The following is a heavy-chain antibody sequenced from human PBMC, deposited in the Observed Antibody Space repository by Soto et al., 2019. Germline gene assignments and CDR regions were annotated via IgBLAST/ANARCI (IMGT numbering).Heavy chain of an antibody. CDR2: ISAYNGNT. Sequence: QVQLVQSGAEVKKPGASVKVSCKASGYTFTSYGISWVRQAPGQGLEWMGWISAYNGNTNYAQKLQGRVTMTTDTTTSTADMERRSLRSDDTAGYYCARDPAESGYLDYWGQGTRVTVSS. D-gene: IGHD6-25*01. CDR1: GYTFTSYG. J-gene: IGHJ4*02. CDR3: ARDPAESGYLDY. V-gene: IGHV1-18*04.